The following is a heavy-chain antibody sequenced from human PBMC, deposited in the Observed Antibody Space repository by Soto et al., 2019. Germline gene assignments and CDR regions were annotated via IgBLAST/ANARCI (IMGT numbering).Heavy chain of an antibody. D-gene: IGHD6-13*01. CDR2: ISSNGGST. CDR1: GFTFSSYA. J-gene: IGHJ4*02. CDR3: VKEYSSSWYTTPYYFDY. V-gene: IGHV3-64D*06. Sequence: GGSLRLSCSASGFTFSSYAMHWVRQAPGKGLEYVSAISSNGGSTYYADSAKGRFTISRDNSKNTLYLQMSSLRAEDTAVYYCVKEYSSSWYTTPYYFDYWGQGTLVTVSS.